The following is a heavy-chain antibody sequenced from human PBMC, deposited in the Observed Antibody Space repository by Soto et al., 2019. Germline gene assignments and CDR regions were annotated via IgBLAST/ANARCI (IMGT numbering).Heavy chain of an antibody. Sequence: QTLSLTCAISGDSVSNIDAVWNWIRQSPSRGLEWLGRTYYRSRWHNEYALSVKSRMTINPDTSRNQFSLRLSSVTAADTAVYFCAGLPGYCSGDSCRIDYWGQGTLVTVSS. D-gene: IGHD2-15*01. CDR2: TYYRSRWHN. CDR1: GDSVSNIDAV. J-gene: IGHJ4*02. V-gene: IGHV6-1*01. CDR3: AGLPGYCSGDSCRIDY.